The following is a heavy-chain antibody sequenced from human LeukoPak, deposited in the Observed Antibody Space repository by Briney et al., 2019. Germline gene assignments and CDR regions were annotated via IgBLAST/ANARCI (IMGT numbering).Heavy chain of an antibody. V-gene: IGHV3-23*01. Sequence: PGGSLRLSCAVSGITLSNYGMSWVRQAPGRGLEWVAGISGSGGSTNYADSVKGRFTISRDNPKNTLYLQMNSLRAVDTAVYFCAKRGVVIRVILVGFHKEAYYFDSWGQGALVTVSS. CDR2: ISGSGGST. CDR1: GITLSNYG. CDR3: AKRGVVIRVILVGFHKEAYYFDS. J-gene: IGHJ4*02. D-gene: IGHD3-22*01.